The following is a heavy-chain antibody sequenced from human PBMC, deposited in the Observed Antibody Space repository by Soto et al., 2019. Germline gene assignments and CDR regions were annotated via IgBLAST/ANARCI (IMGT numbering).Heavy chain of an antibody. CDR3: ARERAVDGEFEY. D-gene: IGHD6-19*01. V-gene: IGHV1-69*13. J-gene: IGHJ4*02. CDR2: IIPIFGTA. Sequence: SVKVSCKASGGTFSSYAISWVRQAPGQGLEWMGGIIPIFGTANYAQKFQGRVTITADESTSTAYMELSSLRSEDTAVYYCARERAVDGEFEYWGQGKLGTVSS. CDR1: GGTFSSYA.